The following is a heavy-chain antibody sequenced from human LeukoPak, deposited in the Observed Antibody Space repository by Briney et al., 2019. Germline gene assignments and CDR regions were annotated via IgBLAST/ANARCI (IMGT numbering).Heavy chain of an antibody. CDR3: ARDQAYYYDSSGYPGVVDY. V-gene: IGHV1-18*01. CDR1: GYTFTSYG. Sequence: ASVKVSCKASGYTFTSYGISWVRQAPGQGLEWMGWINAYNGNTNYAQKLQGRVTMTTDTSTSTAYMELRSLRSDDTAVYYCARDQAYYYDSSGYPGVVDYWGQGTLVTVSS. CDR2: INAYNGNT. J-gene: IGHJ4*02. D-gene: IGHD3-22*01.